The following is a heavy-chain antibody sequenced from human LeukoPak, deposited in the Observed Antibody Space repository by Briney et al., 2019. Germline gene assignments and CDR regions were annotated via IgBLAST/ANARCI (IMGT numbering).Heavy chain of an antibody. CDR2: IYTSGST. J-gene: IGHJ4*02. Sequence: SETLSLTCTVSGGSISSGSYYWSWIRQPAGEGLVWIGRIYTSGSTNYNPSLKSRVAISVDTSKNQFSLKLSSVTAADTAVYYCAREGDYYGSGSYVHYFDYWGQGTLVTVSS. D-gene: IGHD3-10*01. CDR3: AREGDYYGSGSYVHYFDY. CDR1: GGSISSGSYY. V-gene: IGHV4-61*02.